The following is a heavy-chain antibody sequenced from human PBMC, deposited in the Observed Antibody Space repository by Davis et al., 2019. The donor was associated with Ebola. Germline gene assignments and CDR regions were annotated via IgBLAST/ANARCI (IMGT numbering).Heavy chain of an antibody. CDR3: AKTSRGTTVFDY. Sequence: GESLKISCAASGFTFSSYAMSWVRQAPGKGLEWVSAISGSGGSTYYADSVKGRFTISRDNSKNTLYLQMNSLRAEDTAVYYCAKTSRGTTVFDYWGQGTLVTVSS. D-gene: IGHD4-17*01. V-gene: IGHV3-23*01. CDR2: ISGSGGST. CDR1: GFTFSSYA. J-gene: IGHJ4*02.